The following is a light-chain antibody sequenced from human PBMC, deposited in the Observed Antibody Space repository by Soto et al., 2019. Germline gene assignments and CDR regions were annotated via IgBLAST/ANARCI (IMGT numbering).Light chain of an antibody. CDR2: GAS. J-gene: IGKJ1*01. Sequence: EIVMTQSPATLYVSPGERVTLSCRASQSVSSNLAWYQHKPGRSPRLLIYGASTRATDIPATFSGSGSGTEFTLTISSLQSEDFAVYYCQHYNNWPWTFGQGTKVDI. V-gene: IGKV3-15*01. CDR3: QHYNNWPWT. CDR1: QSVSSN.